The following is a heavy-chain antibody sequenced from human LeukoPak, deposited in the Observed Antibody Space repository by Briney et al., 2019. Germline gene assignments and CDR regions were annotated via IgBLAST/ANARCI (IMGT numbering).Heavy chain of an antibody. CDR2: MNPNSGNT. D-gene: IGHD2-2*01. J-gene: IGHJ4*02. V-gene: IGHV1-8*01. CDR3: ARAPYQLLPFDY. Sequence: GASVKVSCKASGYTFTSYDINWVRQATGQGLEWMGWMNPNSGNTGYAQKFQGRVTMTRNTSISAAYMELSSLRSEDTAVYYCARAPYQLLPFDYWGQGTLVTVSS. CDR1: GYTFTSYD.